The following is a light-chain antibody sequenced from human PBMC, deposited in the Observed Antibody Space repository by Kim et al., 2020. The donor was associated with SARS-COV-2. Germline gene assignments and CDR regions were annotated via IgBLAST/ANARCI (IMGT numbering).Light chain of an antibody. V-gene: IGLV2-14*03. Sequence: GQSITISCTGTNRDVGGYDYVSWYQQHPDKAPKLLIYDVCNRPSGVSNRFSGSKSGNTASLTISGLQAEDEADYYCSSRTSSSTYVFGTGTKVTVL. J-gene: IGLJ1*01. CDR3: SSRTSSSTYV. CDR1: NRDVGGYDY. CDR2: DVC.